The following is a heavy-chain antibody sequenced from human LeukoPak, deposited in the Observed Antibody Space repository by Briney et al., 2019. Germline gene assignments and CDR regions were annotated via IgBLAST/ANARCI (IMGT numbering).Heavy chain of an antibody. CDR3: ARENDGVNSLWFDP. J-gene: IGHJ5*02. D-gene: IGHD4-23*01. V-gene: IGHV4-59*01. CDR2: IYYSGNS. Sequence: PSETLSLTCTVSGGSISGYYWSWIRQPPGKGLEWIGYIYYSGNSNYNPSLKSRVTISVDTSRNQFSLKLSSVTAADTAVYYCARENDGVNSLWFDPWGQGTLVTVSS. CDR1: GGSISGYY.